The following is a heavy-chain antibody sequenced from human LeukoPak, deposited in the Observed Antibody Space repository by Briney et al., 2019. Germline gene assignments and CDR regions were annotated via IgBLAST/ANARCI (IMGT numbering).Heavy chain of an antibody. J-gene: IGHJ4*02. Sequence: PGRSLRLSCEASGFTFDDYGMHWVRQAPGKGLEWVALIWYDGDNKYYADSVKGRFTISRDNSKNTLYLQMDSLRAEDTAVYYCARDSLAYSSSWYYIDYWGQGTLVTVSS. CDR3: ARDSLAYSSSWYYIDY. CDR1: GFTFDDYG. V-gene: IGHV3-33*08. CDR2: IWYDGDNK. D-gene: IGHD6-13*01.